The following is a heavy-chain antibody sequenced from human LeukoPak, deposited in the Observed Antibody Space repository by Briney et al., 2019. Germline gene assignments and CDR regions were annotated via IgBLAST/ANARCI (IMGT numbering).Heavy chain of an antibody. J-gene: IGHJ4*02. CDR3: TKGRSNHY. Sequence: GPLRLSCAASGFTFSDFWMGWVRTAPGKGLEWVANINQDGSENYYVDSVKGRFTISRDNAKNSLYLQMNSLRAEDTAVYYCTKGRSNHYWGQGTLVTVST. CDR2: INQDGSEN. D-gene: IGHD3-10*01. CDR1: GFTFSDFW. V-gene: IGHV3-7*01.